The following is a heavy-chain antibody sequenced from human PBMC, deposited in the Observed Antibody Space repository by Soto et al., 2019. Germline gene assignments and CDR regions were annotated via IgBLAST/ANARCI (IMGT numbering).Heavy chain of an antibody. CDR2: ISGSGGST. J-gene: IGHJ6*02. V-gene: IGHV3-23*01. CDR3: ARTLRPNYYYYGMDV. CDR1: GFTFSSYA. D-gene: IGHD4-17*01. Sequence: LRLSCAASGFTFSSYAMSWVRQAPGKGLEWVSAISGSGGSTYYADSVKGRFTISRDNSKNTLYLQMNSLRAEDTAVYYCARTLRPNYYYYGMDVWGQGTTVTVS.